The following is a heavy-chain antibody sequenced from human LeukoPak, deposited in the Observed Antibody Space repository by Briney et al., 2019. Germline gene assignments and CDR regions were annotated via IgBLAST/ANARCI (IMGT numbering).Heavy chain of an antibody. CDR3: TTVFGTLGDY. CDR1: GFTFSNAW. Sequence: NSGGSLRLSCAASGFTFSNAWMNWVRQAPGKGLEWVGRIKSNTDGGTTDYAAPVKGRFTISRGDSKNTLYLQMNSLKTEDTAVYYCTTVFGTLGDYWGQGTLVTVSS. CDR2: IKSNTDGGTT. V-gene: IGHV3-15*07. J-gene: IGHJ4*02. D-gene: IGHD3-10*01.